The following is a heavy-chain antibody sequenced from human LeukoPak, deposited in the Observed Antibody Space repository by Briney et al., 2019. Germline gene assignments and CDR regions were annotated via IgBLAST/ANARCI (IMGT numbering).Heavy chain of an antibody. CDR2: IYTSGST. D-gene: IGHD3-22*01. CDR3: ASHYYDGSGYYTYFDY. Sequence: SSETLSLTCTVSGGAISSYYWSWIRQPAGKGLDWIGRIYTSGSTNYNHSLQSRVTMSVDTSKNQFSLTLSSVTAADTAVYYCASHYYDGSGYYTYFDYGGQGTLVTVSS. J-gene: IGHJ4*02. V-gene: IGHV4-4*07. CDR1: GGAISSYY.